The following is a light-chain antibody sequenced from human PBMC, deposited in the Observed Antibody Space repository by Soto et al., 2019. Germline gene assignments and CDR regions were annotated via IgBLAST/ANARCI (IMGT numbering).Light chain of an antibody. CDR2: AAS. CDR1: QSISSSS. J-gene: IGKJ2*01. CDR3: QQYGDSPPFT. V-gene: IGKV3-20*01. Sequence: IVLTQSPGTLSLSAGERATLSCRASQSISSSSLAWYQQKPGQAPRLLIYAASSRASGIPDRFSGSGSGTDFTLTISRLEPEDFAVYYCQQYGDSPPFTFGQGTTLEIK.